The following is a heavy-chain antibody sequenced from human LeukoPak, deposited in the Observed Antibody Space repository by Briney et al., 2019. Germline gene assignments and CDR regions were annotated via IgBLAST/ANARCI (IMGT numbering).Heavy chain of an antibody. J-gene: IGHJ4*02. CDR2: TSSSSSTI. D-gene: IGHD3-9*01. CDR1: GFSFSDFW. CDR3: ARVGSVYDILTGYYPLYYFDY. Sequence: GGSLRLSCAASGFSFSDFWMSWVRQAPGKGLEWVSYTSSSSSTIYYADSVKGRFTISRDNAKNSLYLQMNSLRAEDTAVYYCARVGSVYDILTGYYPLYYFDYWGQGTLVTVSS. V-gene: IGHV3-48*01.